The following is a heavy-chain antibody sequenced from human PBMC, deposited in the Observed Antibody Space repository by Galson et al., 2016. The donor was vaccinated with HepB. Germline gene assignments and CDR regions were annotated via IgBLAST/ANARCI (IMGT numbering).Heavy chain of an antibody. CDR2: ISAYTGYT. D-gene: IGHD2-2*01. V-gene: IGHV1-18*01. CDR1: GYTFTSYC. CDR3: ATSTTSWINWFAP. J-gene: IGHJ5*02. Sequence: SVQVSCKASGYTFTSYCISRVRQAPGLGLEWMGWISAYTGYTNYAQELQGRVTMTTDQSTSTAYMELRSLRSDYTAVYYCATSTTSWINWFAPWGQGTLVTVSS.